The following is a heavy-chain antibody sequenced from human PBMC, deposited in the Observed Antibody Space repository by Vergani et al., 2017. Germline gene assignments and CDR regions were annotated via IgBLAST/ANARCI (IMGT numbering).Heavy chain of an antibody. CDR3: ARDPLYSTTWPFLLLDMDV. CDR1: VGSISSGSYY. J-gene: IGHJ6*02. D-gene: IGHD6-13*01. Sequence: QVQLQESGPGLVRPSQTLSLTCTVSVGSISSGSYYWSWFRQPARKGLEWIGRFYTGGGTSYNPSLKSRVTIAVDTSRNQFSLQLSALTAADTAVYYCARDPLYSTTWPFLLLDMDVWGQGTTVTVSS. CDR2: FYTGGGT. V-gene: IGHV4-61*02.